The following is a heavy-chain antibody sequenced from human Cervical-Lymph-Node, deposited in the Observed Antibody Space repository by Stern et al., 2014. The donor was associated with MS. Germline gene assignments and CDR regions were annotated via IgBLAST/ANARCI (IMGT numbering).Heavy chain of an antibody. CDR2: INPSGGNT. D-gene: IGHD2-2*01. J-gene: IGHJ6*02. V-gene: IGHV1-46*01. CDR1: GYTFTSYY. CDR3: AKADERNTKLYGMDV. Sequence: QDQLVQSGAEVKKPGASVKVSCKASGYTFTSYYIHWVRQAPGQGLEWMGIINPSGGNTNYAQNFQGRVTMIRDTSTSTVYMELSSLRPEDTAVYYCAKADERNTKLYGMDVWGQGTTVTVSS.